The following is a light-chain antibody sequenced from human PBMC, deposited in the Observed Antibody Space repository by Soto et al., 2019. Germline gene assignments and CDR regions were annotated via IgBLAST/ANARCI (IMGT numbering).Light chain of an antibody. Sequence: DIQLTQSPSLLSASVGDRGTITCRARQDISSYLAWYQQKPGRAPELLIHGAHSLHSGVPSRFSGSGSGTEFSLTISSLQPEDFATYYCQQLNSYPLSFGGGTKVDIK. CDR2: GAH. J-gene: IGKJ4*01. CDR1: QDISSY. V-gene: IGKV1-9*01. CDR3: QQLNSYPLS.